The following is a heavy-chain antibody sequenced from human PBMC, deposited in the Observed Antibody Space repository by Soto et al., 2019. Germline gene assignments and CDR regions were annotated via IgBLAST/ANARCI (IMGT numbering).Heavy chain of an antibody. V-gene: IGHV3-23*01. CDR2: LNPSGSTT. Sequence: QPGGTLRLSCAASGLTFSGYALTWARQAPGKGLEWVATLNPSGSTTYYAYSVNGRYTISRDNSRNTMDLQMNILRAEDTVLYYCVSWVSDHFDNWGQGTLVTVSS. D-gene: IGHD2-8*01. CDR1: GLTFSGYA. CDR3: VSWVSDHFDN. J-gene: IGHJ4*02.